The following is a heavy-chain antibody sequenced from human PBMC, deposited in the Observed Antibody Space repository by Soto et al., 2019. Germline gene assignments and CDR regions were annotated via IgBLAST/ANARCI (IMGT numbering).Heavy chain of an antibody. J-gene: IGHJ4*02. V-gene: IGHV4-59*01. D-gene: IGHD2-15*01. CDR1: SASFTVYY. CDR3: ARDAGGPGDY. CDR2: IYYSGST. Sequence: QVQLQESGPGLVKPSETLSLTCTVSSASFTVYYWSWIRQLPGKGLEWIGYIYYSGSTSYNPSLTSRVTLSADTSKNQFSLKLRSVTAADTAVYYCARDAGGPGDYWGQGVLVTVSS.